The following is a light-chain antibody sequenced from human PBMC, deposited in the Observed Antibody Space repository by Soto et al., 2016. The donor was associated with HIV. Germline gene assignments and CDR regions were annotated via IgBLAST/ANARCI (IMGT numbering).Light chain of an antibody. CDR2: AAS. CDR1: QSISTY. V-gene: IGKV1-39*01. CDR3: QQTYSTLKT. J-gene: IGKJ1*01. Sequence: DIQMTQSPYSQSASAGDRVTITCRASQSISTYLNWYQQKPGKAPKLLIYAASSLQTGVPSRFSGSGSGTDFTLTIGSLQPEDFATYYCQQTYSTLKTFGQGTKVEIK.